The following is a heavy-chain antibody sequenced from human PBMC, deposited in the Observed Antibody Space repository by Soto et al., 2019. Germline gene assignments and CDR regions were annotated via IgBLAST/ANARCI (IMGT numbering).Heavy chain of an antibody. CDR1: GYTFTSYG. CDR2: ISAYNGNT. D-gene: IGHD6-19*01. CDR3: ARDRAVAGVAEYFQH. V-gene: IGHV1-18*01. Sequence: ASVKVSCKASGYTFTSYGISWVRQAPGQGLEWMGWISAYNGNTNYAQKLQGRVTMTTDTSTSTAYMELRSLRSDDTAVYYCARDRAVAGVAEYFQHWGQGTLVTSPQ. J-gene: IGHJ1*01.